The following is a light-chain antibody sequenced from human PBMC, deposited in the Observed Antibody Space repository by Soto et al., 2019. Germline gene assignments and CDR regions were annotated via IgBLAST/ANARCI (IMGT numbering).Light chain of an antibody. CDR2: DAS. Sequence: DIQMTQSPSTLSASVGDRVTITCRASQSISSWLAWYQQKPGKAPNLLIYDASSLESGVPSRFSGSGSGTEFTLTISSLQPDDFATYCCQHYNSYPIAFGQGTRLEIK. CDR3: QHYNSYPIA. V-gene: IGKV1-5*01. CDR1: QSISSW. J-gene: IGKJ5*01.